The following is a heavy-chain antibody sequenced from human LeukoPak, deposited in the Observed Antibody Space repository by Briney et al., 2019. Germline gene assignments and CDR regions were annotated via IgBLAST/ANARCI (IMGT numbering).Heavy chain of an antibody. Sequence: GGSLRLSCAASGFTFSSYEMNWVRQAPGKGLEWVSYISSSGSTIYYADSVKGRFTISRDNAKNSLYLQMNSLRAEDTAVYYCARDGHDYGDYGFDYWGQGTLVTVST. CDR2: ISSSGSTI. CDR1: GFTFSSYE. CDR3: ARDGHDYGDYGFDY. D-gene: IGHD4-17*01. J-gene: IGHJ4*02. V-gene: IGHV3-48*03.